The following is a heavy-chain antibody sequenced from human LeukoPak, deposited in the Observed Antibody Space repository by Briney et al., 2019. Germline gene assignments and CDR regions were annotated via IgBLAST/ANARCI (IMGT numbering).Heavy chain of an antibody. D-gene: IGHD3-10*01. Sequence: PSETLSLTCTVSGGSISSGSYYWSWIRQPAGKGLEWIGRIYTSGSTNYNPSLKSRVTISVDTSKNQFSLKLSSVTAADTAVYYCASELALLWFDPWGQGTLVTVSS. V-gene: IGHV4-61*02. CDR1: GGSISSGSYY. CDR2: IYTSGST. J-gene: IGHJ5*02. CDR3: ASELALLWFDP.